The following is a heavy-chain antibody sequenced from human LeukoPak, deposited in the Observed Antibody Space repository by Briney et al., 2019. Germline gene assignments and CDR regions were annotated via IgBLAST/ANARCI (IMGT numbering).Heavy chain of an antibody. J-gene: IGHJ3*02. CDR2: ISAYNGNT. Sequence: GASVKVSCKASGYTFTSYGISWARQAPGQGLEWMGWISAYNGNTNYAQKLQGRVTMTTDTSTSTAYMELRSLRSDDTAVYYCARDWFLSMATDAFDIWGQETMVTVSS. V-gene: IGHV1-18*01. D-gene: IGHD5-24*01. CDR3: ARDWFLSMATDAFDI. CDR1: GYTFTSYG.